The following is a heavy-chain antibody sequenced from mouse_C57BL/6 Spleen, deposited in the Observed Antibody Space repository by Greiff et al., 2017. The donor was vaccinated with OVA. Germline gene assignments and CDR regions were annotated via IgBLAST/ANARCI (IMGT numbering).Heavy chain of an antibody. Sequence: QVQLQQPGAELVKPGASVKVSCKASGYTFTSYWMHWVKQRPGQGLEWIGRIHPSDSDTNYNQKFKGKATLTVDKSSSTAYMQLSSLTSEDSAVYYCAMFPYDYDAWFAYWGQGTLVTVSA. CDR2: IHPSDSDT. D-gene: IGHD2-4*01. J-gene: IGHJ3*01. CDR1: GYTFTSYW. CDR3: AMFPYDYDAWFAY. V-gene: IGHV1-74*01.